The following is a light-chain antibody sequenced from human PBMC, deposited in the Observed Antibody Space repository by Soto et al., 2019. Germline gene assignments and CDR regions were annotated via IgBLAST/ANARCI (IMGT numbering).Light chain of an antibody. J-gene: IGKJ1*01. CDR1: QTISSW. V-gene: IGKV1-5*03. Sequence: DIQMTQSPSTLSGSVGDRVTITCRASQTISSWLAWYQQKPGKAPKLLIYKASTLKSGVPSRFSGSGSGTEFTLSISGLQPDDFATYYCQQYNSYWGTFGQGTKVNIK. CDR3: QQYNSYWGT. CDR2: KAS.